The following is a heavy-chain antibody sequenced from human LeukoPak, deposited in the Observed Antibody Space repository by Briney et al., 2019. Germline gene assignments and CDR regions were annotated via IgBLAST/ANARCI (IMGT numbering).Heavy chain of an antibody. CDR3: ARQKAYNWNYYYGMDV. Sequence: PSETLSLTCTVSGGSISSSSYYWGWIRQPPGKGLEWIGSIYYSGSTHYNPSLKSRVTISVDTSKNQFSLKLSSVTAADTAVYYCARQKAYNWNYYYGMDVWGQGTTVTVSS. V-gene: IGHV4-39*01. CDR2: IYYSGST. J-gene: IGHJ6*02. CDR1: GGSISSSSYY. D-gene: IGHD1-20*01.